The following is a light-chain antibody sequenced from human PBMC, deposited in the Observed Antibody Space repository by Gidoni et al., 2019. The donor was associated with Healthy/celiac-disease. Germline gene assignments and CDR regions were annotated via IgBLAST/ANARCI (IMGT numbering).Light chain of an antibody. CDR1: TRVSSN. CDR2: GAA. Sequence: EIVTTQSPATLSVSPGARATLPCRASTRVSSNLAWYQQKTAQAPRRLIYGAATRATGIPARFSGRGSGAEFTLTISSRQSEDFAVYYCQQYNNWPRWTFGQGTKVEIK. V-gene: IGKV3-15*01. CDR3: QQYNNWPRWT. J-gene: IGKJ1*01.